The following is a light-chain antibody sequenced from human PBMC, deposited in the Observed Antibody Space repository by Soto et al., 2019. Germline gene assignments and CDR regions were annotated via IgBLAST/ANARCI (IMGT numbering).Light chain of an antibody. Sequence: QSVLTQPPSASGTPGQRVTISCSGSSSNIGSNYVYWYQQLPGTAPKLLIYRDNQRPSGVPDRFSGSKSGTSASLAISGLRSDDEAHYYCAAWDDSLSGWVFGGGTKVTVL. CDR1: SSNIGSNY. CDR2: RDN. V-gene: IGLV1-47*01. J-gene: IGLJ3*02. CDR3: AAWDDSLSGWV.